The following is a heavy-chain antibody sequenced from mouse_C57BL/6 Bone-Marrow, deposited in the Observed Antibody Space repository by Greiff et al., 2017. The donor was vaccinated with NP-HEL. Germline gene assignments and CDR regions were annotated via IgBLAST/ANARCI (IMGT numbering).Heavy chain of an antibody. Sequence: QVQLQQPGAELVKPGASVKLSCKASGYTFTSYWMHWVKQRPGQGLEWIGMIHPNSGSTNYNEKFKSKATLTVDKSSSTAYMQLSSLTSEDSAVYYCTREGLGYFDYGGQGTTLTVSS. CDR2: IHPNSGST. CDR1: GYTFTSYW. J-gene: IGHJ2*01. V-gene: IGHV1-64*01. CDR3: TREGLGYFDY. D-gene: IGHD4-1*01.